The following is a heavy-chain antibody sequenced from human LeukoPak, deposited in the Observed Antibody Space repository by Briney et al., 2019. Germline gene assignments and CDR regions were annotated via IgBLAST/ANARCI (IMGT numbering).Heavy chain of an antibody. J-gene: IGHJ4*02. CDR3: ARETYYFGSGSSRDKYYFDY. Sequence: SGTLSLTCTVSGGSISSYYWSWIRQPPGEGLEWIGYIYYSGSTNYNPSLKSRVTISVDTSKNQFSLKLSSVTAADTAVYYCARETYYFGSGSSRDKYYFDYWGQGTLVTVSS. D-gene: IGHD3-10*01. CDR2: IYYSGST. CDR1: GGSISSYY. V-gene: IGHV4-59*01.